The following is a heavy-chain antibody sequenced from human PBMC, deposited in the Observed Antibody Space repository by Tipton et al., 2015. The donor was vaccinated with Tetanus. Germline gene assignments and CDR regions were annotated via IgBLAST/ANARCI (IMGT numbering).Heavy chain of an antibody. CDR1: GGTFSSYA. Sequence: QSGAEVKKPGSSVKVSCKASGGTFSSYAISWVRQAPGQGLEWMGGIIPIFGTANYAQKFQGRVTITADESTSTAYMELSSLRSEDTAVYYCARGQRSWGSYSYYYYGMDVWGQGTTVTVSS. V-gene: IGHV1-69*01. J-gene: IGHJ6*02. CDR2: IIPIFGTA. D-gene: IGHD3-16*01. CDR3: ARGQRSWGSYSYYYYGMDV.